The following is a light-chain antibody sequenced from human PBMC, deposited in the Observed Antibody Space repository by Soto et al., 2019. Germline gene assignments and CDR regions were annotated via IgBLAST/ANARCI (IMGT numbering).Light chain of an antibody. CDR2: EVS. J-gene: IGLJ1*01. CDR3: SSYAGSNNFV. CDR1: SSDVGGYNY. Sequence: QSALTQPASVSGSPGQSITISCTGTSSDVGGYNYVSWYQQHPGKAPKLMIYEVSNRPSGVSNRFSGSKSGNTASLTISGLQAVDEADYYCSSYAGSNNFVFGTGTKLTVL. V-gene: IGLV2-14*01.